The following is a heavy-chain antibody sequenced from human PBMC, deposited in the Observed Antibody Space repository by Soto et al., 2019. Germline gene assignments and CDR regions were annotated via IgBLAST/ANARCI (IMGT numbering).Heavy chain of an antibody. J-gene: IGHJ5*02. CDR2: INHSGST. D-gene: IGHD3-3*01. CDR1: GGSFSGYY. V-gene: IGHV4-34*01. Sequence: QVQLQQWGAGLLKPSETLSLTCAVYGGSFSGYYWSWIRQPPGKGLEWIGEINHSGSTNYNPSLKSRVTISVDTSKTQFSLKLSSVTAADTAVYYCARGLRYYDFWSGYLSDQKSNWFDPWGQGTLVTVSS. CDR3: ARGLRYYDFWSGYLSDQKSNWFDP.